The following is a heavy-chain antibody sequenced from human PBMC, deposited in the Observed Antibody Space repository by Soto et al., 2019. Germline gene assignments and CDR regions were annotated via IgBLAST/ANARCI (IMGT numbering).Heavy chain of an antibody. J-gene: IGHJ4*02. Sequence: SETLSLTCTVSGGSISSYYWSWIRQPPGKGLEWIGYIYYSGSTNYNPSLKSRVTISVDTSKNQFSLKLSSVTAADTAVYYCALAPNYDILTGYYTRAPSFDYWGQGTLVTVSS. CDR2: IYYSGST. CDR1: GGSISSYY. V-gene: IGHV4-59*12. CDR3: ALAPNYDILTGYYTRAPSFDY. D-gene: IGHD3-9*01.